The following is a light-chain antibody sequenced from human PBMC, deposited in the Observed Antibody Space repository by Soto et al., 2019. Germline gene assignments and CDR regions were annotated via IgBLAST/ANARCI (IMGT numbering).Light chain of an antibody. CDR3: ASRDDSLSGVV. CDR1: SSNIGNNY. CDR2: KNS. V-gene: IGLV1-47*01. J-gene: IGLJ3*02. Sequence: QSVLTQPPSASGTPGQRVTISCSGGSSNIGNNYVYWYQHLPGTAPKLLMYKNSQRPSGVPDRFSGSKSGTSASLAIDGLRSEDEADYYCASRDDSLSGVVFGGGTKLTVL.